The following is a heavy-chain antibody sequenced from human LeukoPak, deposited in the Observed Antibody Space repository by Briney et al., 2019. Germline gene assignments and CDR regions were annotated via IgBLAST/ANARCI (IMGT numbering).Heavy chain of an antibody. D-gene: IGHD2-2*01. CDR2: TYYRSKLYN. CDR1: GDSFSSNSAA. J-gene: IGHJ6*02. V-gene: IGHV6-1*01. Sequence: SQTLSLTCAISGDSFSSNSAAWNWIRQSPSRGLEWLGRTYYRSKLYNDYAVSGKSRITINPDTSKNQFSLQLNSVTPEDTAVYYCARVGGVPAALYYGMDVWGQGTTVTVSS. CDR3: ARVGGVPAALYYGMDV.